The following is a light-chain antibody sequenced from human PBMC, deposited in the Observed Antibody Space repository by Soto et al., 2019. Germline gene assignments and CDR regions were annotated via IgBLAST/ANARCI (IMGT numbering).Light chain of an antibody. Sequence: EMVLTQAPATLWSFPVVRCTVSCRASQYINTRLAWYQQKPGQAPRLLIYDASNRATGIPARSSGSGSGTDFSLTISSLEPEDFAVYYCQQRSNWPITFGLGTKVDIK. CDR1: QYINTR. V-gene: IGKV3-11*01. J-gene: IGKJ3*01. CDR3: QQRSNWPIT. CDR2: DAS.